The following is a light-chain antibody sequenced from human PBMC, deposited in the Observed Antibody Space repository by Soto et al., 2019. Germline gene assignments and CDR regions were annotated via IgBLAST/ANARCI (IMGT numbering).Light chain of an antibody. J-gene: IGKJ1*01. CDR3: QQYNSYRT. CDR2: DAS. Sequence: DIHITPSPSPLSASVGDRVTITCRASQTIGSWLAWYQQKPGRAPKLLIFDASSLESGVPSRFSGSGSGTEFTLTISSLQPDDFATYYCQQYNSYRTFGQGTKVHIK. V-gene: IGKV1-5*01. CDR1: QTIGSW.